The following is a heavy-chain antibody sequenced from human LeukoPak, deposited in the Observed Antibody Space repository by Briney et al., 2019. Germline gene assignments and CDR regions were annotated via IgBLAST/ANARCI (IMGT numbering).Heavy chain of an antibody. J-gene: IGHJ4*02. Sequence: SETLSLTCTVSGGSISSSSYYWGWIRQPPGKGLEWIGSIYYSGSTYYNPSLKSRVTIPVDTSKNQFSLKLSSVTAADTAVYYCARHSPLSLLLWFGELNYFDYWGQGTLVTVSS. V-gene: IGHV4-39*01. D-gene: IGHD3-10*01. CDR1: GGSISSSSYY. CDR3: ARHSPLSLLLWFGELNYFDY. CDR2: IYYSGST.